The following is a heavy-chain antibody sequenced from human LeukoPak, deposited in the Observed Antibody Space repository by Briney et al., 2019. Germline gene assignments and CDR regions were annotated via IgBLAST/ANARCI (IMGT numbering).Heavy chain of an antibody. CDR3: ATHLYYDFWSGYYTGVFDY. CDR2: ISSSSSTI. V-gene: IGHV3-48*02. CDR1: GFTFSSYS. Sequence: PGGSLRLSCAASGFTFSSYSMNWVRQAPGKGLEWVSYISSSSSTIYYADSVKGRFTISRDNAKNSLYLQMNSLRDEDTAVYYCATHLYYDFWSGYYTGVFDYWGQGTLVTVSS. D-gene: IGHD3-3*01. J-gene: IGHJ4*02.